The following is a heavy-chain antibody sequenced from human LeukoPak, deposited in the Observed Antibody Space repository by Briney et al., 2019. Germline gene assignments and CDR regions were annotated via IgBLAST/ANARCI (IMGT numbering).Heavy chain of an antibody. D-gene: IGHD4-17*01. CDR3: ARDLNGDYVFDY. Sequence: GGSLRLSCAASGFTFSSYAMHWVRQAPGKGLEWVAVISYDGSNKYYADSVKGRFTISRDNSKNSLYLQMNSLRAEDTAFYYCARDLNGDYVFDYWGQGTLVTVSS. CDR2: ISYDGSNK. V-gene: IGHV3-30-3*01. CDR1: GFTFSSYA. J-gene: IGHJ4*02.